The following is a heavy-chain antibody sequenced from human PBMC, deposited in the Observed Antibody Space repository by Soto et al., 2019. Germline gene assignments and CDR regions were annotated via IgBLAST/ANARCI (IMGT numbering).Heavy chain of an antibody. CDR2: IYPGDSET. Sequence: PGESLKISCQGSGYRFPSYWIAWVRQMPGQGLEWMGIIYPGDSETSYSPSFEGQVTMSVDKSTSTAYLQLSSLKASDTAMYYCARQGSSGNYYYGMDAWGQGTTVTVSS. CDR1: GYRFPSYW. CDR3: ARQGSSGNYYYGMDA. D-gene: IGHD6-6*01. J-gene: IGHJ6*02. V-gene: IGHV5-51*01.